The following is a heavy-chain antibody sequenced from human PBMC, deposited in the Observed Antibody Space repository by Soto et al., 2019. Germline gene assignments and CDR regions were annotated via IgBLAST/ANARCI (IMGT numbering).Heavy chain of an antibody. CDR2: IYHSGST. D-gene: IGHD3-16*01. CDR3: ARLIQLRSRNWFDP. J-gene: IGHJ5*02. Sequence: SETLSLTCAVSGYSISSGYYWGWIRQPPGKGLEWIGSIYHSGSTYYNPSLKSRVTISVDTSKNQFSLKLSSVTAADTAVYYCARLIQLRSRNWFDPWGQGTPVTVYS. CDR1: GYSISSGYY. V-gene: IGHV4-38-2*01.